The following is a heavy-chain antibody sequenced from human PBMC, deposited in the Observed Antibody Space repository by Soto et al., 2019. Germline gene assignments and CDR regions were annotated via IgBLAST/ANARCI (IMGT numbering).Heavy chain of an antibody. CDR2: ISAYNGNT. J-gene: IGHJ4*02. CDR3: ARATRTNYYDSSGYSAPFDY. D-gene: IGHD3-22*01. V-gene: IGHV1-18*01. Sequence: ASVKVSCKASGYTFTSYGISWVRQAPGQGLEWMGWISAYNGNTNYAQKLQGRVTMTTDTSTSTAYMELRSLRSDDTAVYYCARATRTNYYDSSGYSAPFDYWGQGTLVTVSS. CDR1: GYTFTSYG.